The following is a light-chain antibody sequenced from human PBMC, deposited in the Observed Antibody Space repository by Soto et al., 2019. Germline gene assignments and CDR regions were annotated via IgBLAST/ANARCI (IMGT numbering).Light chain of an antibody. Sequence: DIQLTQSPSTLSASVGDSVTVTCRASQRIDRYLAWYQQKPGKAPKLLVYDASTLEGGVPSSFSGSGSATEFILTISSLQPDDFATYYCQQYKDGAWTFGQGTRVEIK. J-gene: IGKJ1*01. CDR3: QQYKDGAWT. V-gene: IGKV1-5*01. CDR1: QRIDRY. CDR2: DAS.